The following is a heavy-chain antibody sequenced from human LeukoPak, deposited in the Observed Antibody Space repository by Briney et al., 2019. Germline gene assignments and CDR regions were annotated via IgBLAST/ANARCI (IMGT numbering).Heavy chain of an antibody. J-gene: IGHJ4*02. CDR3: ARDTGIAVAGTVEN. CDR2: IYTSGST. D-gene: IGHD6-19*01. CDR1: GGSISSGSYY. V-gene: IGHV4-61*02. Sequence: PSQTLSLTCTVSGGSISSGSYYWSWIRQPAGKGLEWIVRIYTSGSTNYNPSLKSRVTISVDTSKNQFSLKLSSVTAADTAVYYCARDTGIAVAGTVENWGQGTLVTVSS.